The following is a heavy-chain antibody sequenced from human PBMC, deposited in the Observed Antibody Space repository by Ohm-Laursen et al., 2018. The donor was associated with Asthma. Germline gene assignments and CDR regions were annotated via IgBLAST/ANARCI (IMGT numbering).Heavy chain of an antibody. J-gene: IGHJ6*02. CDR3: AKGSLTNGNYYYNYGMDV. V-gene: IGHV3-23*01. CDR1: GFTFSSYA. Sequence: GSLRLSCSASGFTFSSYAMRWVRQAPGKGLEWVSAITGSGSYTYYADSVKGRFTLSRDNSKNTLYLQINSLRAEDTAVYYCAKGSLTNGNYYYNYGMDVWGQGTTVTVSS. CDR2: ITGSGSYT. D-gene: IGHD1-26*01.